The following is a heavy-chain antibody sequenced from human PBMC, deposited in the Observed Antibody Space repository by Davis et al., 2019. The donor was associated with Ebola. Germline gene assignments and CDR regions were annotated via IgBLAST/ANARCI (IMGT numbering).Heavy chain of an antibody. Sequence: GESLKISCAASGFTFSSYAMHWVRQAPGKGLEWVAVISYDGSNKYYADSVKGRFTISRDNSKNTLYLQMNSLRAEDTAVYYCARGGLRGLWGQGTLVTVSS. CDR3: ARGGLRGL. CDR1: GFTFSSYA. J-gene: IGHJ4*02. D-gene: IGHD5-12*01. CDR2: ISYDGSNK. V-gene: IGHV3-30-3*01.